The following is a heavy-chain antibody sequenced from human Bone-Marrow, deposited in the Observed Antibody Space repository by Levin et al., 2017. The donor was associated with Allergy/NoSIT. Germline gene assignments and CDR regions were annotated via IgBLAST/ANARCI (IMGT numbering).Heavy chain of an antibody. CDR3: ARGPLIKDSGAY. Sequence: GESLKISCSASGFNFNSQWMYYVRQAPGKGLEWVARIKSDGSQKSYVDSVKGRFTISRDNAKNSVYLQMNTLRVEDTAIYYCARGPLIKDSGAYWGQGTLVTVSS. D-gene: IGHD4/OR15-4a*01. V-gene: IGHV3-7*01. CDR2: IKSDGSQK. J-gene: IGHJ4*02. CDR1: GFNFNSQW.